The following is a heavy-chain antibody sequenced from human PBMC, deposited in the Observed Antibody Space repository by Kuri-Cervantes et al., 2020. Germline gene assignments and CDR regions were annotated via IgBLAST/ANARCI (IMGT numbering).Heavy chain of an antibody. Sequence: GESLKISCAASGFTVSSNYMSWVRQAPGKGLEWVAVISYDGSNKYYADSVKGRFTISRDNSKNTLYLQMNSLRAEDTAVYYCARGNYYDFWSGYSRYIQYYFDDWGQGTLVTVSS. V-gene: IGHV3-30-3*01. CDR1: GFTVSSNY. D-gene: IGHD3-3*01. CDR2: ISYDGSNK. J-gene: IGHJ4*02. CDR3: ARGNYYDFWSGYSRYIQYYFDD.